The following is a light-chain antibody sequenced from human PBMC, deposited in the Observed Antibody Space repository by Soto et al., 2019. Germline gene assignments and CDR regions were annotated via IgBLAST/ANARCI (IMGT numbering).Light chain of an antibody. V-gene: IGLV2-14*01. CDR1: SSDVGGYNY. CDR3: NSYTSSSTFV. CDR2: EVS. J-gene: IGLJ1*01. Sequence: QSALTQPASVSGSPGQSITISCTGTSSDVGGYNYVSWYQQHPGKAPKLMMYEVSNRPSGVSNRFSGSRSGNTASLTISGLQSEDEAAYYCNSYTSSSTFVFGTGTKVTVL.